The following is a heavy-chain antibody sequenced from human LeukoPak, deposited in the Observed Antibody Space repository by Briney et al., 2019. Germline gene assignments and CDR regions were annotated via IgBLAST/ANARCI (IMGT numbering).Heavy chain of an antibody. D-gene: IGHD3-10*01. V-gene: IGHV1-24*01. CDR3: ASLTYYYGSGSHLYYYYMDV. CDR2: FDPEDGET. J-gene: IGHJ6*03. CDR1: GYTLTELS. Sequence: ASVKVSCKVSGYTLTELSMHWVRQAPGKGLEWMGGFDPEDGETFYAQKFQGRVTITADKSTSTAYMELSSLRSEDTAVYYCASLTYYYGSGSHLYYYYMDVWGKGTTVTVSS.